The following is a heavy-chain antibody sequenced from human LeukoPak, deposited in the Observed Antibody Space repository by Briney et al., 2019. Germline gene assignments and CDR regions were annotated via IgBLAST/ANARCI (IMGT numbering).Heavy chain of an antibody. J-gene: IGHJ3*02. Sequence: GGSLRLSCAASGFTFSSYSMNWVRQAPGKGLEWASYISSSSKTIYYADSVKGRFTISRDNAKNSLYLQMNSLRAEDTAVYFCARDPPDYDFWTGYSHDAFDIWGQGTMVTVSS. V-gene: IGHV3-48*01. CDR1: GFTFSSYS. CDR3: ARDPPDYDFWTGYSHDAFDI. CDR2: ISSSSKTI. D-gene: IGHD3-3*01.